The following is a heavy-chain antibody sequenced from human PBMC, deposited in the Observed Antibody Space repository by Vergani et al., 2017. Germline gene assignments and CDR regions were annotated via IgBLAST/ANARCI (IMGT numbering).Heavy chain of an antibody. CDR1: GFSFPGYA. CDR2: ISWNSGSI. CDR3: AKDHYDFWSGYPNLSPFDL. V-gene: IGHV3-9*01. D-gene: IGHD3-3*01. J-gene: IGHJ2*01. Sequence: EVQLLGSGGGLVQPGGSLRLSCEASGFSFPGYAMHWVRQAPGKGLEWVSGISWNSGSIGYADSVKGRFTISRDNAKISLYLQMNSLRAEDTALYYCAKDHYDFWSGYPNLSPFDLWGRGTLVTVSS.